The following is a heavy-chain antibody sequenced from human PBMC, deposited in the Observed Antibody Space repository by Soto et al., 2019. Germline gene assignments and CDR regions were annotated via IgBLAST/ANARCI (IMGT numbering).Heavy chain of an antibody. CDR3: ARDTYYYDSSGSTYYYYYGMDV. D-gene: IGHD3-22*01. CDR1: CFSISSYV. V-gene: IGHV4-4*07. Sequence: SLSWPSACFSISSYVLSLLRPPAGKGLEWIGRIYTSGSTNYNPSLKGRVTMSVDTSKNQFSLKLSSVTAADTAVYYCARDTYYYDSSGSTYYYYYGMDVWGQGTTVTVSS. CDR2: IYTSGST. J-gene: IGHJ6*02.